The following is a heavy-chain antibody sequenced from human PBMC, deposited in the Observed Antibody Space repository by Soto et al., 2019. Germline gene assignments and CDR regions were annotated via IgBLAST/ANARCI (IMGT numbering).Heavy chain of an antibody. CDR2: VKQDGNER. CDR3: XXXXXLGS. D-gene: IGHD2-15*01. J-gene: IGHJ4*02. Sequence: EVQLVDSGGALVQPGESLRLSCAASGFIFSDYFMTWVRQAPGKGLEWVATVKQDGNERHYVDSVRGRFTISRDNAKXXXXXXXXXXXXXXXXXXXXXXXXXLGSWGQGTLVTVSS. CDR1: GFIFSDYF. V-gene: IGHV3-7*01.